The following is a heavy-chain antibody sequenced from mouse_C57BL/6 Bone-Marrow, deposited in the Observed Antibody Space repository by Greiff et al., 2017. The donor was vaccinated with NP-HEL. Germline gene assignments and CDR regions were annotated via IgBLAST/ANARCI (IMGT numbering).Heavy chain of an antibody. J-gene: IGHJ2*01. Sequence: VQLQQPGAELVRPGSSVKLSCKASGYTFPSYWMDWVKQRPGQGLEWIGNIYPSDSETHYNQKFKDKATLTVDKSSSTAYMPLSSLTSEDSAVYYCAREDYYGSSPDYFDYWGQGTTLTVSS. CDR2: IYPSDSET. D-gene: IGHD1-1*01. CDR3: AREDYYGSSPDYFDY. CDR1: GYTFPSYW. V-gene: IGHV1-61*01.